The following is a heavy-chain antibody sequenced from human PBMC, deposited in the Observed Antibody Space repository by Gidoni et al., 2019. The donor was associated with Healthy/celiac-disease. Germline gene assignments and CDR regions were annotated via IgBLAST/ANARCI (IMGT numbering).Heavy chain of an antibody. CDR2: IYSGGST. Sequence: EVQLVESGGGLVQPGGSLRLSCAASGSTVSSNYMSWVRQAPGKGLEWVSVIYSGGSTYYADSVKGRFTISRDNSKNTLYLQMNSLRAEDTAVYYCVATMIVVVMTDAFDIWGQGTMVTVSS. D-gene: IGHD3-22*01. V-gene: IGHV3-66*01. CDR1: GSTVSSNY. J-gene: IGHJ3*02. CDR3: VATMIVVVMTDAFDI.